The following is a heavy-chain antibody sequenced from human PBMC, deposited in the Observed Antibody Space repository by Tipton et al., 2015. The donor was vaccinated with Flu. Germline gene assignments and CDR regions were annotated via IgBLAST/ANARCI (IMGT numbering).Heavy chain of an antibody. CDR1: GFDFSVYG. J-gene: IGHJ4*02. CDR3: ARRKTVTTRLTYFDY. V-gene: IGHV4-59*08. D-gene: IGHD4-17*01. CDR2: IYYSGST. Sequence: LRLSCKVSGFDFSVYGMHWVRQAPGKGLEWIGYIYYSGSTNYNPSLKSRVTISVDTSKNQFSLKLSSVTAADTAVYYCARRKTVTTRLTYFDYWGQGTLVTVSS.